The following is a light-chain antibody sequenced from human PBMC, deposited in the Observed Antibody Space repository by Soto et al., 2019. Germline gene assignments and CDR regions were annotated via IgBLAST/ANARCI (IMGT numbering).Light chain of an antibody. Sequence: EIVMTQSPATLSVSPGEGATLSCRASQSVSSNVAWYQQKPGQTPRLLISGASTRGTGIPGRFSGSGSGTEFTLTISSLESEDSAVYYCQQYNNWPQTFGQGTKVEIK. J-gene: IGKJ1*01. V-gene: IGKV3-15*01. CDR3: QQYNNWPQT. CDR2: GAS. CDR1: QSVSSN.